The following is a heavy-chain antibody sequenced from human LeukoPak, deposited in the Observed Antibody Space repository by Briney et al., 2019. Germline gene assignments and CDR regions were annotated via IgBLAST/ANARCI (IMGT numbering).Heavy chain of an antibody. CDR1: GYTFTSNY. CDR2: IYPRDGST. J-gene: IGHJ4*02. Sequence: ASVKVSCKASGYTFTSNYIHWVRQAPGQGLEWMGMIYPRDGSTSYAQKFQGRVTVTRDTSTSTVHMELSGLRSEDTAVYYCARGGYYDSLDYWGQGTLVTVSS. D-gene: IGHD3-22*01. CDR3: ARGGYYDSLDY. V-gene: IGHV1-46*01.